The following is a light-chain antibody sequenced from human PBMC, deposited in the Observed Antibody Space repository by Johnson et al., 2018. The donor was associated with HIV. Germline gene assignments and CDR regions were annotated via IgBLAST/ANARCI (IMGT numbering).Light chain of an antibody. CDR3: GTWDSSLRVGV. J-gene: IGLJ1*01. V-gene: IGLV1-51*01. CDR1: SSNIGNNF. Sequence: QSVLTQPPSVSAAPGQKVTISCSGSSSNIGNNFVSWYQQLPGRAPKLLIYDNNKRPSGIPDRFSGSKSGTLATLGITGLQTGDEADYYCGTWDSSLRVGVFGTGTKVTVL. CDR2: DNN.